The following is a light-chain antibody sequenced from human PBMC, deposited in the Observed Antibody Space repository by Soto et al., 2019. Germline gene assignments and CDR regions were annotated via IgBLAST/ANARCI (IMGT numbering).Light chain of an antibody. CDR1: SSDVGSYNR. CDR3: SSYTSTSTYV. V-gene: IGLV2-18*02. J-gene: IGLJ1*01. CDR2: EVS. Sequence: QSALTQPPSVSGSPGQSVTISCTGTSSDVGSYNRVSWYQQPPGTAPKLMIYEVSNRPSGVPDRFSGSKSGNTASLTISGLQAEDEADYYCSSYTSTSTYVFGXGTKVTVL.